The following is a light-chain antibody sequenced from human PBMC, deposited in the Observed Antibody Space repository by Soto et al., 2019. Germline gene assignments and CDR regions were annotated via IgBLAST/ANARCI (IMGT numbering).Light chain of an antibody. CDR1: SSNIGNNA. J-gene: IGLJ2*01. Sequence: QSVLTQPPSVSAAPRQRVTISCSGSSSNIGNNAVNWYHQLPGKAPKLLIYYDDLVPSGVSDRLSGSKSGTSASLAISRLQSEDEADYYCAAWDDSLSAVVFGGGTKLTVL. V-gene: IGLV1-36*01. CDR2: YDD. CDR3: AAWDDSLSAVV.